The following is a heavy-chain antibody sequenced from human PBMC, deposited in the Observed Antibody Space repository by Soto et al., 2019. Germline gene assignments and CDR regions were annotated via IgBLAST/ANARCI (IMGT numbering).Heavy chain of an antibody. V-gene: IGHV5-51*01. CDR3: ARHKRNYYDSSGFYYGMDV. CDR2: IYPGDSDT. J-gene: IGHJ6*02. CDR1: GYIFTSYW. Sequence: GESLKSSGNGSGYIFTSYWIGWGRQMPGKGLEWMGIIYPGDSDTRYSPSFQGQVTISADKSISTAYLQWSSLKASDTAMYYCARHKRNYYDSSGFYYGMDVWGQGTTVTVSS. D-gene: IGHD3-22*01.